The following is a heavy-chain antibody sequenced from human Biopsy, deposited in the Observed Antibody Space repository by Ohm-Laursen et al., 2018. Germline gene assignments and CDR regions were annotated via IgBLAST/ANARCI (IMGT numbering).Heavy chain of an antibody. J-gene: IGHJ5*02. V-gene: IGHV1-69*06. CDR1: GGTFSSYV. Sequence: SSVKVSSKASGGTFSSYVISWVRQAPGQGLEWMGRIIPTFDTPTYAPDFQGRVTFTADKSTGTAHLDLRSLRSEDTAVYYCAGGAAKGNPYDHWGQGTLVTVSS. CDR2: IIPTFDTP. D-gene: IGHD3-10*01. CDR3: AGGAAKGNPYDH.